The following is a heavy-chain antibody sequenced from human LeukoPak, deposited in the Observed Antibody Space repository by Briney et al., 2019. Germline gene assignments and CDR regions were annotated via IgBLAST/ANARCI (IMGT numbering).Heavy chain of an antibody. CDR2: IFHTGST. CDR1: GGSISSSSYY. Sequence: PSETLSLTCTVSGGSISSSSYYWGWIRQPPGKGLEWLGSIFHTGSTYYNPSLKSRVTISVDTSKNQFSLKVSSVTAADTAVYYCARHAHVSGNWFDPWGQGTLVTVSS. J-gene: IGHJ5*01. CDR3: ARHAHVSGNWFDP. V-gene: IGHV4-39*01. D-gene: IGHD3-10*01.